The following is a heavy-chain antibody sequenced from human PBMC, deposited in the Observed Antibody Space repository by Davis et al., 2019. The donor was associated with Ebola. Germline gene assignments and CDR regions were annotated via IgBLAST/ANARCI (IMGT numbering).Heavy chain of an antibody. CDR2: ITQDGSAT. D-gene: IGHD1/OR15-1a*01. CDR1: GFTFSSYW. Sequence: GGSLRLSCAASGFTFSSYWMSWVRQAPGKGLEWVSYITQDGSATSYVDSVKGRFTISRDNAKSSLFLQMDGLRAEDTAVYYCARPDRSIRTTHGNWGQGTLVTVSS. J-gene: IGHJ4*02. V-gene: IGHV3-7*01. CDR3: ARPDRSIRTTHGN.